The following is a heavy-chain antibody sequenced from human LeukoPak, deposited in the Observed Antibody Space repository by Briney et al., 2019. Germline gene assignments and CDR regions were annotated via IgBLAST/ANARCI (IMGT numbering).Heavy chain of an antibody. V-gene: IGHV3-7*01. J-gene: IGHJ4*02. CDR1: GFTFSSYW. D-gene: IGHD6-19*01. CDR3: ARSKGSGWYVRPLGY. CDR2: IKQDGSEK. Sequence: GGSLRLSCAASGFTFSSYWMSWVRQAPGKGLEWVANIKQDGSEKYYVDSVKGRFTISRDNAKNSLYLQMNSLRAEDTAVYYCARSKGSGWYVRPLGYWGQGTLVTVSS.